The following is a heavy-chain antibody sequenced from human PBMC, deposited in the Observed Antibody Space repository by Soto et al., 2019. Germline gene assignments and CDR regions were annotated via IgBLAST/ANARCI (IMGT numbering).Heavy chain of an antibody. CDR3: AKFFVETGGSSGWPWSFHY. CDR1: GFTFSSYA. Sequence: EVQLLESGGGLVQPGRSLRLSCAASGFTFSSYAMSWVRQAPGKGLEWVSAISGSGGTTYYADSVKGRFTISRDNSKNTPFLQMNSLRAEDTAVYYCAKFFVETGGSSGWPWSFHYWGQGTLVTVSS. D-gene: IGHD6-25*01. J-gene: IGHJ4*02. CDR2: ISGSGGTT. V-gene: IGHV3-23*01.